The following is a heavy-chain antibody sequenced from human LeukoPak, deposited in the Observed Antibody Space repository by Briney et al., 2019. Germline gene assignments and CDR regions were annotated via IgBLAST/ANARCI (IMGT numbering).Heavy chain of an antibody. J-gene: IGHJ4*02. V-gene: IGHV3-13*01. D-gene: IGHD1-1*01. CDR3: ARVAKERVGGVYYFDY. CDR1: GFTLSAYD. Sequence: RVGSLRLSGAASGFTLSAYDMHWVRQATGKGLEWVSAIGTAGDTYYTGSVKGRFTISRENAKNSLYLQMNSLRAGDTAVYYCARVAKERVGGVYYFDYWGQGTLVTVSS. CDR2: IGTAGDT.